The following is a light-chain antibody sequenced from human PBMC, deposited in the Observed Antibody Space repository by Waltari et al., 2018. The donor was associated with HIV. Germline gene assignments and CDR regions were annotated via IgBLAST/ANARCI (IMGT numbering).Light chain of an antibody. J-gene: IGLJ2*01. CDR1: RDNVGNQG. Sequence: QAGLTQPPSVSKGLRQTATLTCTGNRDNVGNQGATWLQQHQGHPPKLLFYGNNNRRSGISERFSASRSGNTASLTITGLQPEDEADYFCSAWDRSLSAVVFGGGTTLIVL. CDR2: GNN. V-gene: IGLV10-54*04. CDR3: SAWDRSLSAVV.